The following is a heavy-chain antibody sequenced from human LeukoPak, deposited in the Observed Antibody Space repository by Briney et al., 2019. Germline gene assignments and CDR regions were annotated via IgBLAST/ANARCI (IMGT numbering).Heavy chain of an antibody. CDR1: GFTFSNYD. CDR2: ISYDGSNK. Sequence: PGRSLRLSCAASGFTFSNYDMHWVRQAPGKGLEWVAVISYDGSNKYYADSVKGRFAISRDNSKNTLYLQMNSLRAEDTTVYYCAKGPDSSGYYSLDYWGQGTLVTVSS. V-gene: IGHV3-30*18. J-gene: IGHJ4*02. CDR3: AKGPDSSGYYSLDY. D-gene: IGHD3-22*01.